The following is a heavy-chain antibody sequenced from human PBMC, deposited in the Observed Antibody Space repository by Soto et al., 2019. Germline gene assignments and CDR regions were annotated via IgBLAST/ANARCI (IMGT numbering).Heavy chain of an antibody. Sequence: GGSLRLSCAASGFTFSSYGMHWVRQAPGKGLEWVAVIWYDGSNKYYADSVKGRFTISRDNSKNTLYLQMNSLRAEDTAVYYCARDGLRGRDDYWGQGTLVTVSS. D-gene: IGHD5-18*01. CDR2: IWYDGSNK. V-gene: IGHV3-33*01. CDR1: GFTFSSYG. CDR3: ARDGLRGRDDY. J-gene: IGHJ4*02.